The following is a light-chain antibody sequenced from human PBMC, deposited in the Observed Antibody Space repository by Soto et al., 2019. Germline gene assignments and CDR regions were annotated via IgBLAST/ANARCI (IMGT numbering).Light chain of an antibody. CDR2: EGS. CDR3: CSYAGSSTWV. J-gene: IGLJ3*02. CDR1: SSDVGSYNL. Sequence: QSVLTQPASVSGTPGQSITISCTGTSSDVGSYNLVSWYQQHPGKAPKVMIYEGSKRPSGVSNRFSGSKSGNTASLTISGLQAEDEADYHCCSYAGSSTWVFGGGTKLTVL. V-gene: IGLV2-23*01.